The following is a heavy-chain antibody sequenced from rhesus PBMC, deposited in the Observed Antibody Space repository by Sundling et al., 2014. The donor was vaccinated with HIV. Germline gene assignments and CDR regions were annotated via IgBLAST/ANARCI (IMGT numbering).Heavy chain of an antibody. V-gene: IGHV2-95*01. J-gene: IGHJ6*01. CDR1: GFSITTTGIG. CDR2: IYWNDSK. CDR3: ARSWDSNWSHYGLDS. D-gene: IGHD6-13*01. Sequence: QVTLKESGPALVKPTQTLTLTCSFFGFSITTTGIGVGWIRQPPGKALEWLASIYWNDSKFYSTSLKTRLTISKDTSKNQVVLTMTSMDPVDTATYYCARSWDSNWSHYGLDSWGQGVVVTVSS.